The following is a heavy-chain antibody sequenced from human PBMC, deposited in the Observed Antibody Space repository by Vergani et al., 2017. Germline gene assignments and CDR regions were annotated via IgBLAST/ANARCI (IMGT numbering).Heavy chain of an antibody. Sequence: EVELVDSGGKVVRPGGSLRLSCVASGFRFDQFGMMWVRQSPGKGPEWVAGISFNGLTVGYSESVEGRFTISRDNSKYSLFLPMSNVRAEDTASYHCARGGLYSFYYFMNVWGNGTTVKVSS. CDR1: GFRFDQFG. CDR2: ISFNGLTV. CDR3: ARGGLYSFYYFMNV. J-gene: IGHJ6*03. D-gene: IGHD2/OR15-2a*01. V-gene: IGHV3-20*01.